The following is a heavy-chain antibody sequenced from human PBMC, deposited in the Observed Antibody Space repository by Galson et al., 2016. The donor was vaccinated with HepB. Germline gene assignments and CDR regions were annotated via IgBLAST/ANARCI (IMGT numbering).Heavy chain of an antibody. CDR1: GYTFTGYY. Sequence: SVKVSCKASGYTFTGYYIHWVRQAPGQGLEWMGWINANTGGTKYAQKFQGWVTMTRDTSISTAYMELSRLGSDDTAVYYCAKDGRSTINSSGWYSSWRFDPWGQGTLVTVSS. J-gene: IGHJ5*02. D-gene: IGHD6-19*01. CDR2: INANTGGT. CDR3: AKDGRSTINSSGWYSSWRFDP. V-gene: IGHV1-2*04.